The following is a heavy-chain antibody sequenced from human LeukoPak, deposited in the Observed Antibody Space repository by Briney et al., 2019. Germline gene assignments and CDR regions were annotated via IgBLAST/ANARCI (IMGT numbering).Heavy chain of an antibody. V-gene: IGHV3-48*03. J-gene: IGHJ3*02. Sequence: GGSLRLSCAASGFTFSSYEMNWVRQAPGKGLEWVSYISSSGSTIYYADSVKGRFTISRHNAKNSLYLQMNSLRAEDTAVYYCARVPAGVIGMKDAFDIWGQGTTVTVSS. CDR1: GFTFSSYE. D-gene: IGHD3-16*02. CDR2: ISSSGSTI. CDR3: ARVPAGVIGMKDAFDI.